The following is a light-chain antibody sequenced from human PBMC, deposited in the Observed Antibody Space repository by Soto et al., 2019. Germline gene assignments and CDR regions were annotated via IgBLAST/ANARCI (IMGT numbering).Light chain of an antibody. V-gene: IGLV2-14*01. CDR2: EVS. J-gene: IGLJ2*01. CDR1: SSDVGGYNY. CDR3: SSYTSSSPPVV. Sequence: QSALTQPASVSGSPGQSITISCTGTSSDVGGYNYVSWYQQHPGKAPKLMIYEVSNRPSGVSNRFSGSKSGNTASLTISGLQAEDEADYYCSSYTSSSPPVVFGGGPTLTVL.